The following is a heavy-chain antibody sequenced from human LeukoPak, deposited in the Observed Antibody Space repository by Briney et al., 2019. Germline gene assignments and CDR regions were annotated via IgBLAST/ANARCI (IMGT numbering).Heavy chain of an antibody. CDR3: ARDSGPYYYYMDV. CDR1: GGSITSSSYY. D-gene: IGHD3-10*01. J-gene: IGHJ6*03. V-gene: IGHV4-39*07. CDR2: VYYSGNT. Sequence: SETLSLTCTVSGGSITSSSYYWGWIRQPPGKGLEWIGSVYYSGNTYYNSSLKSRVTISVDTSKNQFSLKLSSVTAADTAVYYCARDSGPYYYYMDVWGKGTTVTVSS.